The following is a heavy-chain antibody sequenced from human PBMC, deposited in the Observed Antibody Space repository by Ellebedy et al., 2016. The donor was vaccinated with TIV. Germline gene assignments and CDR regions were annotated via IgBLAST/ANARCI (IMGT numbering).Heavy chain of an antibody. CDR1: GFTFSSYA. Sequence: GESLKISCAASGFTFSSYAMSWVRQAPGKGLEWVAFLRYDGSNKYYADSVKGRFTISRDNSKNTLYLQMNSLRAEETSVYYCAAQYQGDDFDIWGQGTMVTVSS. V-gene: IGHV3-30*02. CDR2: LRYDGSNK. CDR3: AAQYQGDDFDI. J-gene: IGHJ3*02. D-gene: IGHD2-2*01.